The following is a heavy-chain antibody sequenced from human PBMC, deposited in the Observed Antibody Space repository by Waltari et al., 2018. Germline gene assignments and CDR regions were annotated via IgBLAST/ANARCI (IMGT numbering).Heavy chain of an antibody. Sequence: EVQLVASGGGLVKPGWSLRLSCAASGFTFSSYRMNWVRQAPGKGLEWVSSISSSSSYIYYADSVKGRFTISRDNAKNSLYLQMNSLRAEDTAVYYCARDSRAVAGTDAFDIWGQGTMVTVSS. D-gene: IGHD6-19*01. CDR3: ARDSRAVAGTDAFDI. V-gene: IGHV3-21*01. CDR2: ISSSSSYI. J-gene: IGHJ3*02. CDR1: GFTFSSYR.